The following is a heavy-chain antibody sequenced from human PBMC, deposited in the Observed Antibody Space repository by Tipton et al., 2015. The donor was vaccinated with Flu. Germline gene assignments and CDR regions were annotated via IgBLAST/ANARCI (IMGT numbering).Heavy chain of an antibody. V-gene: IGHV1-46*01. Sequence: QMQLVQSGAEVKKPGASVRVSCKASGFSFRTNHMHWVRQPPGQGLEWMGIIKLRDDTTIYAQKFRGRVTMTWDTSTNTVFMDLSSLRSEDTAVYYCARDYNWSFDYWAQGTLVTVSS. CDR2: IKLRDDTT. CDR1: GFSFRTNH. CDR3: ARDYNWSFDY. D-gene: IGHD1-1*01. J-gene: IGHJ4*02.